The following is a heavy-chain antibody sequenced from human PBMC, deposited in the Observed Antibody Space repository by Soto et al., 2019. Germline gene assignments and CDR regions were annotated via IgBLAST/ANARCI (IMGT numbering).Heavy chain of an antibody. Sequence: GGSLRLSCAASGFTFSSYSMNWVRQAPGKGLEWVSSISSSSSYIYYADSVKGRLTISRDNAKNSLYLQMNSLRAEDTAVYYCASWGDTVGATPPDGYFDYWGQGTLVTVSS. CDR2: ISSSSSYI. V-gene: IGHV3-21*01. CDR1: GFTFSSYS. J-gene: IGHJ4*02. CDR3: ASWGDTVGATPPDGYFDY. D-gene: IGHD1-26*01.